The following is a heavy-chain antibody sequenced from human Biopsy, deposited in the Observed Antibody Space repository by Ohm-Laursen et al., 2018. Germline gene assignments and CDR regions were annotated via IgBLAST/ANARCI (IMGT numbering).Heavy chain of an antibody. Sequence: LRLSCAASGFTFSNAWMSWIRQPPGKGLEWIGQINQSGRTNYNPSLKSRVNISADKSNNQFSLKLTSVTSADTAVYFCGNEVHGRDYWGLGALVTVSS. CDR1: GFTFSNAW. CDR2: INQSGRT. J-gene: IGHJ4*02. D-gene: IGHD2-15*01. CDR3: GNEVHGRDY. V-gene: IGHV4-34*08.